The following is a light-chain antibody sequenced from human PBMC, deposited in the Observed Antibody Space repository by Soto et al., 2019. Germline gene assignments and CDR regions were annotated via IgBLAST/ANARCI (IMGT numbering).Light chain of an antibody. J-gene: IGKJ4*01. Sequence: EIVLTQSPGTLSLSPGERATLSCRASQSVSSSYLAWYQQKPGQAPRLLIYGASSRATGIPDRFSGSGSGTDFTLTISSLEPEDFAVYYCQQRSNWPGLTFGGGTKVDI. CDR3: QQRSNWPGLT. V-gene: IGKV3D-20*02. CDR2: GAS. CDR1: QSVSSSY.